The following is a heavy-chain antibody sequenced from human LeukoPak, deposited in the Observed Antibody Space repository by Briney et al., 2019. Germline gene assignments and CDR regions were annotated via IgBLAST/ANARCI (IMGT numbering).Heavy chain of an antibody. D-gene: IGHD2-2*01. V-gene: IGHV1-2*02. CDR2: INPKNGGT. J-gene: IGHJ4*02. CDR3: ATGRVPAAIGD. CDR1: GYTFIDYY. Sequence: GASVKVSCNSSGYTFIDYYIQWVRQAPGQGLEWMGWINPKNGGTKYAQKLHGRVTMTRDTSISTAYMELSRLRSDDTAVYYCATGRVPAAIGDWGQGTLVTVSS.